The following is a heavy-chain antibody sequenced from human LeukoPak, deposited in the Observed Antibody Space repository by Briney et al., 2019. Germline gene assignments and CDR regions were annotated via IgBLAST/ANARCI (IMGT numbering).Heavy chain of an antibody. D-gene: IGHD3-10*01. CDR3: AKVGLWFGELRSFDI. CDR2: ISGGGGST. Sequence: GGSLRLSCAASGFTFSTYAMSWVRQAPGKGLDWVSTISGGGGSTYYADSVKGRSSISRDNSKNTLYLRMNSLRAEDAAVYYCAKVGLWFGELRSFDIWGQGTMDTVST. CDR1: GFTFSTYA. V-gene: IGHV3-23*01. J-gene: IGHJ3*02.